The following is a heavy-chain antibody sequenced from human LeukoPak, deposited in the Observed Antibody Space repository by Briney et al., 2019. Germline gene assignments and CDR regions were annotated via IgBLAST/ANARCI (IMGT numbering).Heavy chain of an antibody. CDR2: IIPILGIA. Sequence: GSSVKVSCKASGGTFSSYAISWVRQAPGQGLEWMGRIIPILGIANYAQKFQGRVTITADKSTSTAYMELRSLRSDDTAVYYCARDRASSGWYYYWGQGTLVTVSS. V-gene: IGHV1-69*04. D-gene: IGHD6-19*01. CDR1: GGTFSSYA. J-gene: IGHJ4*02. CDR3: ARDRASSGWYYY.